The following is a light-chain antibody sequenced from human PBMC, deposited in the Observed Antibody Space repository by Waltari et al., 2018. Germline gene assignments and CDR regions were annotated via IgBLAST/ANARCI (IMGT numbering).Light chain of an antibody. CDR2: DDT. CDR1: NIVILR. J-gene: IGLJ3*02. Sequence: SYVLAQPPSVSVAPGQTASLTCWGNNIVILRVPWYQQKAGQAPVLVIYDDTARPSGIPERVSGSNSGNTATLTISGVEAGHEAVYYCQVWDRSSDQPVFGGGTKVTVL. CDR3: QVWDRSSDQPV. V-gene: IGLV3-21*02.